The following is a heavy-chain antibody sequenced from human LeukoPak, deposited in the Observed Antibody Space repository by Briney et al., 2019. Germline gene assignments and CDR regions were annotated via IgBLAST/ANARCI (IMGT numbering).Heavy chain of an antibody. Sequence: HGESLKISCKGSGYSFTNYWIAWVRQMPGKGLEWMGIIYPGDSDTRYSPSFQGQVTISADKSISTAYLQWSSLKASDTAMYYCARRFSNPDWFDPWGQGTLVSVSS. D-gene: IGHD4-11*01. CDR1: GYSFTNYW. J-gene: IGHJ5*02. V-gene: IGHV5-51*01. CDR2: IYPGDSDT. CDR3: ARRFSNPDWFDP.